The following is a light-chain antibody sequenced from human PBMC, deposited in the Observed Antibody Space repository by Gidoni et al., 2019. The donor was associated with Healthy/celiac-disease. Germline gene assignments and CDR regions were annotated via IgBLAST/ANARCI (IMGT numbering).Light chain of an antibody. CDR3: QQYGSSRT. Sequence: EIVLTQSPGTLSLSPGERATLSCRASQSVSSSYLAWYQQKPGQAPRLLIYGASSRATGIPDRFSGSGSGTDFTLTISRLEPEDFAVYYCQQYGSSRTFSQXTKVEIK. CDR1: QSVSSSY. V-gene: IGKV3-20*01. J-gene: IGKJ1*01. CDR2: GAS.